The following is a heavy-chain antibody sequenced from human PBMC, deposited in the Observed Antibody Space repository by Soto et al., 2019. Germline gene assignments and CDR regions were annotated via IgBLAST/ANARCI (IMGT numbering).Heavy chain of an antibody. CDR3: ARRYSNSSLPDY. J-gene: IGHJ4*02. V-gene: IGHV5-10-1*01. D-gene: IGHD6-6*01. CDR1: GYSFTSYW. Sequence: PGESLKISCKGSGYSFTSYWINWVRQMPGKGLEWMGRTDPSNSYTSYSPSFQGHVTISADKSISTAYLQWSSLKASDTAMYYCARRYSNSSLPDYWVQGTLVTVSS. CDR2: TDPSNSYT.